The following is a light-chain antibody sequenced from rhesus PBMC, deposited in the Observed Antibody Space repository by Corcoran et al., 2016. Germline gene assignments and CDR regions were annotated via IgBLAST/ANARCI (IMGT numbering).Light chain of an antibody. Sequence: DIQMTQSPSSLSASVGDTVTITCQASQGISKYLAWYPQKPGKAPKLLIYDASTLQSGVPSRFSGSGAGTEFTLTLSSLQPEDFATYYCQQHNSYPLTFGGGTKVEIK. CDR3: QQHNSYPLT. CDR2: DAS. V-gene: IGKV1-25*01. J-gene: IGKJ4*01. CDR1: QGISKY.